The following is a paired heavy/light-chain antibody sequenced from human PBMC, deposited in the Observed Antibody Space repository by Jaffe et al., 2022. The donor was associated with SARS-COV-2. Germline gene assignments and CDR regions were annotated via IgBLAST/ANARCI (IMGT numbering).Heavy chain of an antibody. V-gene: IGHV5-51*01. CDR3: ARRAAAFVDDAFDV. D-gene: IGHD6-13*01. Sequence: EMQLVQSGAEVKKPGESLKISCQGSGYSFNSFLIGWVRQMPGKGLEWMGITHPGDSNTRYSPSFQGQVTISSDKSVNTAYLQWSSLKASDSAMYYCARRAAAFVDDAFDVWGQGTMVTVSS. J-gene: IGHJ3*01. CDR2: THPGDSNT. CDR1: GYSFNSFL.
Light chain of an antibody. Sequence: SYELTQPPSVSVSPGQTARITCSGDELGEKYVSWYQQKPGQSPVLVISEDKRRPSGIPERFSGSKSGNTATLTISGTQAMDGADYYCQAWDSSNAVFGTGTMVTVL. J-gene: IGLJ1*01. CDR2: EDK. CDR3: QAWDSSNAV. V-gene: IGLV3-1*01. CDR1: ELGEKY.